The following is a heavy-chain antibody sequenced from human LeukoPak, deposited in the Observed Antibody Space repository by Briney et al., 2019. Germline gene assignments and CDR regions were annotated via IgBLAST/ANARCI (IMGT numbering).Heavy chain of an antibody. Sequence: PSETLSLTCTVSGGSISSSSYYWGWIRQPPGKGLEWIGSIYYSGSTHYNPSLKSRVTISVDTSKNQFSLKLSSVTAADTAVYYCARRSMANPFDYWGQGTLVTVSS. D-gene: IGHD2/OR15-2a*01. CDR3: ARRSMANPFDY. V-gene: IGHV4-39*01. CDR1: GGSISSSSYY. CDR2: IYYSGST. J-gene: IGHJ4*02.